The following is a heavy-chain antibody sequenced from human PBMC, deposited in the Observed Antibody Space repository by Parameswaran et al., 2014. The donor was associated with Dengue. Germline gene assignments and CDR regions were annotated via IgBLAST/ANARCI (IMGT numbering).Heavy chain of an antibody. J-gene: IGHJ5*02. Sequence: WIRQPPGKGLEWIGYIYYSGSTYYNPSLKSRVTISVDTSKNQFSLKLSSVTAADTAVYYCARVLDCSGGSCENWFDPWGQGTLVTVSS. D-gene: IGHD2-15*01. V-gene: IGHV4-30-4*01. CDR2: IYYSGST. CDR3: ARVLDCSGGSCENWFDP.